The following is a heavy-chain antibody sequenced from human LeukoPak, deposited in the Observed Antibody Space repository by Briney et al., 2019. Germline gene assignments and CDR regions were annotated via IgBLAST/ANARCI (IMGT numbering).Heavy chain of an antibody. V-gene: IGHV3-20*04. CDR3: ARDGRRYYGSGSYFLDWIDP. D-gene: IGHD3-10*01. CDR2: INWNGRSI. Sequence: GGSLRLSCAASRFTFDEYGMSWVRQTAGKGLEWVSGINWNGRSIGYADSVKGRFTVSRDNAKSSLYLEMSTLRAEDTALYYCARDGRRYYGSGSYFLDWIDPWGQGTLVIVSS. J-gene: IGHJ5*02. CDR1: RFTFDEYG.